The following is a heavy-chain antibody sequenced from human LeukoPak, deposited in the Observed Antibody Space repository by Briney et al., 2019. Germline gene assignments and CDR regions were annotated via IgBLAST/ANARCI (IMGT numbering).Heavy chain of an antibody. Sequence: PGGSQRLSCAASGFTFSNYWMTWVRQAPGKGLEWVANIKQDGSEKYYVDSVKGRFTISRDNARNSLYLQMNSLRVEDTAVYYCARAMDYWGQGTLVTVSS. CDR3: ARAMDY. CDR2: IKQDGSEK. CDR1: GFTFSNYW. J-gene: IGHJ4*02. V-gene: IGHV3-7*03.